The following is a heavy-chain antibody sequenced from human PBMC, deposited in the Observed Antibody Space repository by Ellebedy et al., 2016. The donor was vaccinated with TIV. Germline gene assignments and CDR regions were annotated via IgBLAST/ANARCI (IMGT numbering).Heavy chain of an antibody. CDR3: ARGEQQLVSGYYYYCGMDV. CDR1: GFTFSSYG. J-gene: IGHJ6*02. CDR2: IWYDGSNK. Sequence: GESLKISCAASGFTFSSYGMHWVRQAPGKGLEWVAVIWYDGSNKYYADSVKGRFTISRDNAKNSLYLQMNSLRAGDTAVYYCARGEQQLVSGYYYYCGMDVWGQGTTVTVSS. V-gene: IGHV3-33*01. D-gene: IGHD6-13*01.